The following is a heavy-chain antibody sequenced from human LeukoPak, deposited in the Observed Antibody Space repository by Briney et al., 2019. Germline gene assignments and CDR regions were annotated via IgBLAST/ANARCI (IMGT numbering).Heavy chain of an antibody. CDR3: AREGPGGWNYEYYFDY. CDR1: GFTFSSYA. CDR2: ISYDGSNK. J-gene: IGHJ4*02. D-gene: IGHD1-7*01. V-gene: IGHV3-30*04. Sequence: PGGSLRLSCAASGFTFSSYAMHWVRQAPGKGLEWVAVISYDGSNKYYADSVKGRFTISRDNSKNTLYLQMNSLRAEDTAVYYCAREGPGGWNYEYYFDYWGQGTLVTVSS.